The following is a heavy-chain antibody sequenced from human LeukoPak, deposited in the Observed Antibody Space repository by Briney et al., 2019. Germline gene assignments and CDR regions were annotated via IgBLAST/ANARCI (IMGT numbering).Heavy chain of an antibody. CDR3: ARESLGDIVVVVAATSVWFDP. D-gene: IGHD2-15*01. V-gene: IGHV1-69*01. CDR2: IIPIFGTA. Sequence: SVKVSCKASGGTFSSYAISWVRQAPGQGLEWMGGIIPIFGTANYAQKFQGRVTITADESTSTAYMELSSLRSEDTAVYYCARESLGDIVVVVAATSVWFDPWGQGTLVTVSS. CDR1: GGTFSSYA. J-gene: IGHJ5*02.